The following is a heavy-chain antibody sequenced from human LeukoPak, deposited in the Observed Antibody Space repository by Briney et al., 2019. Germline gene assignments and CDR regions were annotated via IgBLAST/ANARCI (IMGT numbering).Heavy chain of an antibody. J-gene: IGHJ4*02. V-gene: IGHV4-34*01. CDR2: INHSGST. CDR1: CGSISSYY. Sequence: SGTLSPTCTVSCGSISSYYWGWDPPPPREGLGGVGEINHSGSTNYNPSLKSRVTISVDTSKNQFSLKLSSVTAADTAVYYCASGTRPLYYFDYWGQGTLVTVSS. CDR3: ASGTRPLYYFDY.